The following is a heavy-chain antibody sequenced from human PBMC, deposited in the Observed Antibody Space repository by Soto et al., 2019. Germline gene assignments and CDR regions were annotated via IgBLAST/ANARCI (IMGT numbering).Heavy chain of an antibody. Sequence: EVQLVESGGGLVQPGGSLKLSCAASGFTFSGYAMHWVRQASGKGLEWVGRIRSKAYSYATAYAASMKGRFTISRDDSKNTAYLQMNGLKAEDTAIYYCTSAYKRTSVTTGDLDYWGQGTLVTVSS. V-gene: IGHV3-73*01. CDR1: GFTFSGYA. CDR2: IRSKAYSYAT. J-gene: IGHJ4*02. CDR3: TSAYKRTSVTTGDLDY. D-gene: IGHD4-17*01.